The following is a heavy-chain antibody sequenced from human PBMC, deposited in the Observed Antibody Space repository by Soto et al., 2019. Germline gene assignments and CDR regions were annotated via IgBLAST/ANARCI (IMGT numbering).Heavy chain of an antibody. CDR2: VHYTGST. CDR3: ARDRGNFGVVLADFYQYGMDV. CDR1: GDSVTSGSIY. D-gene: IGHD3-3*01. Sequence: QVQLQESGPGLVKPSETLSLTCTVSGDSVTSGSIYWSWIRQPPGKGLEWIGYVHYTGSTNYKPSLKSRVAISVDTSKNHFSLTLSSVTAADTGVYYCARDRGNFGVVLADFYQYGMDVWGQGTAVTVSS. V-gene: IGHV4-61*03. J-gene: IGHJ6*02.